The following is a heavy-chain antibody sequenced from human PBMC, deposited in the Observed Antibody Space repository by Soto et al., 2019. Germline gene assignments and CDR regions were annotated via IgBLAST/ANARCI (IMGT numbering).Heavy chain of an antibody. V-gene: IGHV3-23*01. CDR1: GFSCSSYA. D-gene: IGHD4-4*01. CDR3: AKPYSNYARDYYYYYYMDV. CDR2: ISGSGGST. Sequence: PVGSLRLSCAASGFSCSSYAMTWVRQTPGKGLEWVSTISGSGGSTYYADSVKGRFTISRDNSKNTLYLQMNSLRAEDTAVYYCAKPYSNYARDYYYYYYMDVWGKGTTVTVSS. J-gene: IGHJ6*03.